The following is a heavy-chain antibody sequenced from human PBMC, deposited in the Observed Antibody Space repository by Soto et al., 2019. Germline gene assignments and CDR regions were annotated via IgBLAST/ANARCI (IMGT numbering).Heavy chain of an antibody. Sequence: QVQLVQSGAEVKKPGASVKVSCKASGYTFTSYAMHWVRQAPGQRLEWMGWINAGNGNTKYSQKFQGRVAITRDTSASTAYMELSSLRSEDTAVYYCARGSGLTYFDYWGQGTLVTVSS. CDR3: ARGSGLTYFDY. J-gene: IGHJ4*02. CDR2: INAGNGNT. CDR1: GYTFTSYA. D-gene: IGHD3-10*01. V-gene: IGHV1-3*01.